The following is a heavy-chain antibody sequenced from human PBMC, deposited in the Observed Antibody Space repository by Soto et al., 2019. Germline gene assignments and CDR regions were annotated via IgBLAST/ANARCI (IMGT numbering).Heavy chain of an antibody. D-gene: IGHD2-15*01. CDR3: ARRLLRVLDIVVVVAASKVYYFDY. CDR1: GGSFSGYY. J-gene: IGHJ4*02. CDR2: INHSGST. Sequence: PAETLSLNCAVYGGSFSGYYWSWIRQPPGKGLEWIGEINHSGSTNYNPSLKSRVTISVDTSKNQFSLKLSSVTAADTAVYYCARRLLRVLDIVVVVAASKVYYFDYWGQGTLVTVSS. V-gene: IGHV4-34*01.